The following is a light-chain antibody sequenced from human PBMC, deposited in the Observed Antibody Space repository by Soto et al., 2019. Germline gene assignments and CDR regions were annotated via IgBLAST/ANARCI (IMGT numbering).Light chain of an antibody. Sequence: DIQMTQSPSTLSGSVGDRVTITCRASQTISSWLAWYQQKPGKAPKLLIYKASTLKSGVPSRFSGSGSGTEFTLTISSLPPDDFATYYCQHYNRYSEAFGQGTKVDLK. CDR3: QHYNRYSEA. CDR1: QTISSW. CDR2: KAS. V-gene: IGKV1-5*03. J-gene: IGKJ1*01.